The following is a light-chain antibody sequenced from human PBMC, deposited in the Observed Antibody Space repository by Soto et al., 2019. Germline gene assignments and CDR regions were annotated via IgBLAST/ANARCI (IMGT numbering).Light chain of an antibody. CDR2: LGS. CDR3: RQALQAPRT. J-gene: IGKJ1*01. CDR1: QSLLHSNGYNY. Sequence: DVVMTQSPRSLPVTPGEPASISFRSSQSLLHSNGYNYVDWYLQKAGQSPQLLIYLGSNRSSGVPDRFSDSGSGTDFTLKISRVEAEGVGVYYCRQALQAPRTFGQGTKVEMK. V-gene: IGKV2-28*01.